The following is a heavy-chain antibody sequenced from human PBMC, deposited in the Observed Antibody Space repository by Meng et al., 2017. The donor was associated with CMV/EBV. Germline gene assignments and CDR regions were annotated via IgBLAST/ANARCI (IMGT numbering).Heavy chain of an antibody. J-gene: IGHJ4*02. Sequence: GSLRLSCAASGFTFSGSAMHWVRQASGKGLEWVGRIRSKANSYATAYAASVKGRFTISRDDSKNTAYLQMNSLKTEDTAVYYCTRRLMSRGGLIDYWGQGTLVTVSS. V-gene: IGHV3-73*01. CDR3: TRRLMSRGGLIDY. CDR1: GFTFSGSA. D-gene: IGHD5/OR15-5a*01. CDR2: IRSKANSYAT.